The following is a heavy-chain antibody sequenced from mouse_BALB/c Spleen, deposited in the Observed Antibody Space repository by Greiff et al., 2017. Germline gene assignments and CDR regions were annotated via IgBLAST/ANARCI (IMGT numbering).Heavy chain of an antibody. CDR2: ISDGGSYT. Sequence: EVQVVESGGGLVKPGGSLKLSCAASGFTFSDYYMYWVRQTPEKRLEWVATISDGGSYTYYPDSVKGRFTISRDNAKNNLYLQMSSLKSEDTAMYYCARDQDYGSSYGYFDVWGAGTTVTVSA. D-gene: IGHD1-1*01. CDR3: ARDQDYGSSYGYFDV. V-gene: IGHV5-4*02. CDR1: GFTFSDYY. J-gene: IGHJ1*01.